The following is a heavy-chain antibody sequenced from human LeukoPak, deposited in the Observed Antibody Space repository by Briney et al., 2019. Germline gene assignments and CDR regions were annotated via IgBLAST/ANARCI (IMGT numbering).Heavy chain of an antibody. CDR2: IYYSGST. CDR1: GGSISSYY. Sequence: PSETLSLTCTVSGGSISSYYWSWIRQPPGKGLEWIGYIYYSGSTNYNPSLKSRVTISVDTSKNQFSLKLSSVTAADTAVYYCARVTDYGDSVGFDYWGQGTLVTVSS. CDR3: ARVTDYGDSVGFDY. D-gene: IGHD4-17*01. J-gene: IGHJ4*02. V-gene: IGHV4-59*01.